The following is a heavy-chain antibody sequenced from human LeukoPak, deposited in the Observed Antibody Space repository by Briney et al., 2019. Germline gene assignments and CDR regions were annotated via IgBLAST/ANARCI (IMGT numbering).Heavy chain of an antibody. V-gene: IGHV5-51*01. J-gene: IGHJ6*02. CDR1: GYLFNNYW. CDR3: ARRSYCGGDCTRSVHYYYAMDV. Sequence: GESLKISCKGSGYLFNNYWIGWVRQMPGKGLEWMGIIYPGDSDSRYSPSFQGQVTISADKSTSTAYLQWSSLKASDSAIYYCARRSYCGGDCTRSVHYYYAMDVWGQGTTVTVSS. CDR2: IYPGDSDS. D-gene: IGHD2-21*02.